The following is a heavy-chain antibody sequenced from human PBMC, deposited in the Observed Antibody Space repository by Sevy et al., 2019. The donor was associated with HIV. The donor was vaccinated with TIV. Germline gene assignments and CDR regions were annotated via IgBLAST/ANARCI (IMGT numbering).Heavy chain of an antibody. D-gene: IGHD3-3*02. Sequence: GGSLRLSCAASGFSFSNYVMHWVRQAPGKGLEWVAVISYDGIKKYYADSVKGRFTISRDTSKNTLYLQMNSLRPEDTAVYYCERDRDIFGWVRAFDLWGQGTLVTVSS. V-gene: IGHV3-30-3*01. CDR2: ISYDGIKK. J-gene: IGHJ4*03. CDR3: ERDRDIFGWVRAFDL. CDR1: GFSFSNYV.